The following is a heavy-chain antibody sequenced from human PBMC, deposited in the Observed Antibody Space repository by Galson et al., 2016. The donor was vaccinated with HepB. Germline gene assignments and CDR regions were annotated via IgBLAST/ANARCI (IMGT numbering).Heavy chain of an antibody. CDR1: GFTFSNYG. D-gene: IGHD1-26*01. V-gene: IGHV3-23*01. CDR2: ISGSSAT. Sequence: SLRLSCAASGFTFSNYGMSWVRQAPGKGLEWVSGISGSSATYYADSVKGRADSVKGRFTISRDNSKNTLYLQIDSLRAEDTALYFCAKHRETGGYWGPGFDSWGQGTLVTVSS. CDR3: AKHRETGGYWGPGFDS. J-gene: IGHJ4*02.